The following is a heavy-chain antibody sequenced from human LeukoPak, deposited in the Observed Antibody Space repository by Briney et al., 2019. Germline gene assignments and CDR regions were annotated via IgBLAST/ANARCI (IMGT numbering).Heavy chain of an antibody. CDR2: IHYTGST. D-gene: IGHD3-9*01. CDR1: GGSISNYY. V-gene: IGHV4-59*01. CDR3: ARSSYDVLTGYI. J-gene: IGHJ4*02. Sequence: SETLSLTCTVSGGSISNYYWSWIRQPPGKGLECIGYIHYTGSTNYNPSLKSRVTISVDTSKNQFSLKLSSVTAADTAVYYCARSSYDVLTGYIWGQGTLVTVSS.